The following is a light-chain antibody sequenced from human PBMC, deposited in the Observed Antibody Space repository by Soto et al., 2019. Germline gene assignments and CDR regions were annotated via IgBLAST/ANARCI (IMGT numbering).Light chain of an antibody. Sequence: EIVLTHSPATLSLSPVERATLSCRASQSVSSYLAWYQQKPGQAPRLLIYDASNRAAGIPARFSGSGSGTDFTPTISSLEPEDFAVYYCQQRSNWPITFGQGTRLEIK. CDR3: QQRSNWPIT. CDR1: QSVSSY. V-gene: IGKV3-11*01. CDR2: DAS. J-gene: IGKJ5*01.